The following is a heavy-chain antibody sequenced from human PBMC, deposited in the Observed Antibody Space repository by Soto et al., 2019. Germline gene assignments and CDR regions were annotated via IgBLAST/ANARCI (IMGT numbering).Heavy chain of an antibody. CDR3: SRFIMVGGWFDPNYYHGMDV. Sequence: QVQLVQSGAEVKKPGASVTVSCKTSGYTFSNYGINWVRQAPGQGLEWMGWISGYNGNTNYAQTVQGRVTMTTDTSTGTVDMELRSLKSDDTAIYYCSRFIMVGGWFDPNYYHGMDVWGRGTTVTVSS. CDR2: ISGYNGNT. CDR1: GYTFSNYG. D-gene: IGHD6-19*01. J-gene: IGHJ6*02. V-gene: IGHV1-18*01.